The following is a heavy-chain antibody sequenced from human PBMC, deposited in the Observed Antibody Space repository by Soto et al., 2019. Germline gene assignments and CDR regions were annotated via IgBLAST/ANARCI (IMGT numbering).Heavy chain of an antibody. CDR1: GFIFSSYG. V-gene: IGHV3-30*02. Sequence: PGGSLRLSCAASGFIFSSYGMLWVRQAPAKGLEGVAFVSYDGGNKDYAESVKGRFSISRDNSKNTLYLQMNSLRAEDTAVYYCAKDRTYYDILTGYYKGYFDYRGQGTLVTVSS. CDR3: AKDRTYYDILTGYYKGYFDY. CDR2: VSYDGGNK. J-gene: IGHJ4*02. D-gene: IGHD3-9*01.